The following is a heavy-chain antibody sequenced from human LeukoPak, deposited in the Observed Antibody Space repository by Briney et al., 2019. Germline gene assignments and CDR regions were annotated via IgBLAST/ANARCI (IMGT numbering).Heavy chain of an antibody. CDR1: GFTVSSNS. V-gene: IGHV3-53*01. CDR2: IFPSGGEI. CDR3: ATYRQVLLPFES. Sequence: GGSLRLSCTVSGFTVSSNSMSWVRQAPGKGLEWVSSIFPSGGEIHYADSVRGRFAISRDNSKSTLSLQMNSLRAEDAAIYYCATYRQVLLPFESWGQGTLVTVSS. J-gene: IGHJ4*02. D-gene: IGHD2-8*02.